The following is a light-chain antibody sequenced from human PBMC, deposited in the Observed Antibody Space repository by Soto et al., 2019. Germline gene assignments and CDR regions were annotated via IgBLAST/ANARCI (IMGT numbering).Light chain of an antibody. V-gene: IGKV3-15*01. CDR3: LQDYGDSWT. CDR1: QSFRGL. CDR2: GAS. Sequence: PGERATLSCRASQSFRGLLAWYQQKPGQAPRLLIYGASTRATGIPARFSGSGSGTEFTLTISSLQPEDFASYYCLQDYGDSWTFGQGTKVDI. J-gene: IGKJ1*01.